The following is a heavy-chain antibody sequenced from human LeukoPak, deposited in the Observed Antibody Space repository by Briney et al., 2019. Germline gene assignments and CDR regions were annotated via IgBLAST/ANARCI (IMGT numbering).Heavy chain of an antibody. D-gene: IGHD2-21*02. V-gene: IGHV1-2*02. CDR2: MHPGNGNT. Sequence: ASVKVSCKASGYRFISNYIQWVRRAPGLGPEWMVCMHPGNGNTRYAEKFQGRVTMTRDTSINTAYMDLSSLRSDDTAVYYCAREGSYCVGGDCYSFDFWGQGTLITVSS. CDR3: AREGSYCVGGDCYSFDF. CDR1: GYRFISNY. J-gene: IGHJ4*02.